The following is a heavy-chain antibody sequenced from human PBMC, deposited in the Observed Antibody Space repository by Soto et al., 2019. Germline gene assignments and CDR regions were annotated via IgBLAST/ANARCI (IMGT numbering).Heavy chain of an antibody. J-gene: IGHJ3*02. Sequence: QVQLVQSGGGVVQPGRSLRLSCAASGFTFSSYVTHWVRQAPGKGLEWVAVISHDGNNKYYADSVKGRFTISRDNAKNTLYLQMNSLTAEDTAVYYGAKGGPDCASTTCYLLVGFAIWGQGTMVTVSS. CDR3: AKGGPDCASTTCYLLVGFAI. CDR2: ISHDGNNK. V-gene: IGHV3-30*18. D-gene: IGHD2-2*01. CDR1: GFTFSSYV.